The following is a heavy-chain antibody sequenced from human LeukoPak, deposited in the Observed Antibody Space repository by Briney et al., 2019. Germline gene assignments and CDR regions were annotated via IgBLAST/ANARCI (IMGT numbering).Heavy chain of an antibody. CDR2: INPNSGDT. D-gene: IGHD3-22*01. V-gene: IGHV1-2*02. Sequence: ASVKVSCKASGYTFTIYYMHWVRQAPGQGLEWMGWINPNSGDTNYAQKFQGRVTMTRDTSISTAYMELSSLRSDDTAVYYCAGAAWFLKRDYYDSNVYYRGGHAFDIWGHGTMVTVSS. CDR1: GYTFTIYY. J-gene: IGHJ3*02. CDR3: AGAAWFLKRDYYDSNVYYRGGHAFDI.